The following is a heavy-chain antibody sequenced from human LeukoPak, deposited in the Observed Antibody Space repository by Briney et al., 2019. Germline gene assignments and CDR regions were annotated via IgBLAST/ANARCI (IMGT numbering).Heavy chain of an antibody. J-gene: IGHJ4*02. V-gene: IGHV4-34*01. CDR3: ARGVGPTTAQSTFDY. CDR1: GFTFSSYS. D-gene: IGHD1-26*01. Sequence: GSLRLSCAASGFTFSSYSMNWVRQAPGKGLEWIGEINHSGSTNYNPSLKSRVTISVDTSKNQFSLKLRSVTAADTAVYYCARGVGPTTAQSTFDYWGQGALVTVSS. CDR2: INHSGST.